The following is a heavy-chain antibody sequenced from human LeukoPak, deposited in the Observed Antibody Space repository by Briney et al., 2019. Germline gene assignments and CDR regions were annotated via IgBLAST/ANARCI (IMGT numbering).Heavy chain of an antibody. CDR3: AIMHGYYDGSGYWVQ. Sequence: PGGSLRLSCAASGFTFGSYGMSWVRQAPGKGLEWVSFITPNADRTSYADSVEGRFTISRDNPRNTLCMQMNSLRDEDTAVYYCAIMHGYYDGSGYWVQWGQGTLVTVSS. CDR2: ITPNADRT. CDR1: GFTFGSYG. D-gene: IGHD3-22*01. J-gene: IGHJ1*01. V-gene: IGHV3-23*01.